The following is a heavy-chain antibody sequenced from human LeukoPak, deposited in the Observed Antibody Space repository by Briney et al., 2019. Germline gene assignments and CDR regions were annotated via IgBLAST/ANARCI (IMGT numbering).Heavy chain of an antibody. CDR3: ARVYYDSSGYYYTFDY. V-gene: IGHV3-53*01. D-gene: IGHD3-22*01. CDR2: IYSDGST. J-gene: IGHJ4*02. Sequence: GGSLRLSCAGSGFTVSTNYMSWVRQAPGKGLEWLSVIYSDGSTYYADSVKGRFTISRDISKNTLYLQMNSLRAEDTAVYYCARVYYDSSGYYYTFDYWGQGTLVSVSS. CDR1: GFTVSTNY.